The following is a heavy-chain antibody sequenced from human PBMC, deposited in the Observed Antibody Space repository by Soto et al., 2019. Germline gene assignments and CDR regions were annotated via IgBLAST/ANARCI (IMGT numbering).Heavy chain of an antibody. V-gene: IGHV1-69*13. CDR1: GGTFSSYA. CDR2: IIPIFGTA. Sequence: ASVKVSCKASGGTFSSYAISWVRQAPGQGLEWMGGIIPIFGTANYAQKFQGRVTITADESTSTAYMELSSLRSEDTAVYYCARIPAAPMPYYYYYYGMDVWGQGTTVTVSS. J-gene: IGHJ6*02. CDR3: ARIPAAPMPYYYYYYGMDV. D-gene: IGHD2-2*01.